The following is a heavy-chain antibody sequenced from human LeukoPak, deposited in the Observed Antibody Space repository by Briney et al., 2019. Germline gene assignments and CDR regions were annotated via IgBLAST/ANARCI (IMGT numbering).Heavy chain of an antibody. Sequence: GGSLRLSCAASGFTFDDYAMHWVRQAPGKGLEWVSGISWNSGSIGYADSVKGRFTISRDNAKNSLYLQMNSLRAEDTAVYCCARDRNYDYIWGSYRPDYFDYRGQGTLVTVSS. V-gene: IGHV3-9*01. D-gene: IGHD3-16*02. CDR3: ARDRNYDYIWGSYRPDYFDY. CDR2: ISWNSGSI. CDR1: GFTFDDYA. J-gene: IGHJ4*02.